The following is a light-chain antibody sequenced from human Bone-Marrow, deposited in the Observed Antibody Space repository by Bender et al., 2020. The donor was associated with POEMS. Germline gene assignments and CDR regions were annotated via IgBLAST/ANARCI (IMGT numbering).Light chain of an antibody. CDR2: GNT. J-gene: IGLJ1*01. Sequence: QSFLTQPPSVSGAPGQSVTISCSGGGSNIGSNDVSWYQQLPGTAPKLLIYGNTNRPSGVPDRFSGSRSGTSASLAITGLQAEDEADYYCFSYTSSATLYVFGTGTKVTVL. V-gene: IGLV1-40*01. CDR3: FSYTSSATLYV. CDR1: GSNIGSND.